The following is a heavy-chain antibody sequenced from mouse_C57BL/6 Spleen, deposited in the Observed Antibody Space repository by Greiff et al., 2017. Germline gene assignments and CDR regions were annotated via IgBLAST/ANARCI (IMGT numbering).Heavy chain of an antibody. J-gene: IGHJ4*01. D-gene: IGHD2-4*01. Sequence: EVQLMASGGGLVQPGGSLSLSCAASGFTFTDYHMSWVRQPPGKALEWLGFIRNKANGYTTEYSASVKGRFTISRDNSQSILYLQMNALRAEDSATNYCASYYDYDGDYARDYWGQGTSVTGSS. CDR3: ASYYDYDGDYARDY. CDR2: IRNKANGYTT. V-gene: IGHV7-3*01. CDR1: GFTFTDYH.